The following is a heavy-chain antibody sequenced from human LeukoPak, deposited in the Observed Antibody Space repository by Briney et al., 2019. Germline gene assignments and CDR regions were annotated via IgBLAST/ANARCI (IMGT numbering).Heavy chain of an antibody. Sequence: ASVKVSCKASGYTFTSYDINWVRQAPGQGLEWMGWINTNTGNPTYAQGFTGRFVFSLDTSVSTAYLQISSLKAEDTAVYYCARQGPGYCGSTSCYGVAYWSQGTLVTVSS. CDR1: GYTFTSYD. CDR2: INTNTGNP. D-gene: IGHD2-2*01. V-gene: IGHV7-4-1*02. CDR3: ARQGPGYCGSTSCYGVAY. J-gene: IGHJ4*02.